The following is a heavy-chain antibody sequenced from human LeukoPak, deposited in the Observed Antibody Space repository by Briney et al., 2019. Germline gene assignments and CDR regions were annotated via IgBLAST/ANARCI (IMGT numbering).Heavy chain of an antibody. CDR3: AKGSYYDSSGSFYFDY. D-gene: IGHD3-22*01. J-gene: IGHJ4*02. V-gene: IGHV3-23*01. Sequence: GGSLRLSCAASGFSFSSYWMNWVRQAPGKGLEWVSGISGSGDNTYYADSVKGRFTISRDNSKNTLYVQVNSLGTEDTAAYYCAKGSYYDSSGSFYFDYWGQGTLVTVSS. CDR1: GFSFSSYW. CDR2: ISGSGDNT.